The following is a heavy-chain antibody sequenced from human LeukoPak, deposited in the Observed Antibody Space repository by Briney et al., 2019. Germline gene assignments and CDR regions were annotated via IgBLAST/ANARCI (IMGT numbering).Heavy chain of an antibody. V-gene: IGHV3-53*01. CDR2: IYSGGST. J-gene: IGHJ4*02. Sequence: GGSLRLSCAASGFTVSSNYMSWVRQAPGKGLEWVSVIYSGGSTYYADSVKGRFTISRDNSKNTLYLQMNSLRAEDTAVYYCAKEPYYYGSGSYSLFDYWGQGTLVTVSS. CDR1: GFTVSSNY. D-gene: IGHD3-10*01. CDR3: AKEPYYYGSGSYSLFDY.